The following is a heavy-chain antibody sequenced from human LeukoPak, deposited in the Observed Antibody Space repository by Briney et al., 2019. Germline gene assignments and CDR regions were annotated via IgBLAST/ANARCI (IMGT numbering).Heavy chain of an antibody. V-gene: IGHV3-23*01. CDR3: ARGGSNWGSLGYNFDY. CDR2: ISGSGGST. J-gene: IGHJ4*02. CDR1: GFTFSSYA. D-gene: IGHD7-27*01. Sequence: GGSLRLSCAASGFTFSSYAMSWVRQAPGKGLEWVSAISGSGGSTYYADSVKGRFTISRDNAKNSLFLQINSLRAEDTAVYYCARGGSNWGSLGYNFDYWGQGTLVTVSS.